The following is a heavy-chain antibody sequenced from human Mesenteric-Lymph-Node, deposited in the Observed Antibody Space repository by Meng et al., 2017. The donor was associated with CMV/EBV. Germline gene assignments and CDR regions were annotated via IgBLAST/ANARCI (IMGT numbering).Heavy chain of an antibody. V-gene: IGHV1-2*02. Sequence: ASVKVSCKATGYTFTGYYIHWVRQAPGQGLEWMGWINPNSSGTNFAQKFQGRVTMTRDTSITTTSMELSRLRSDDTAVYYCATDHSGTRFSPWGQGTLVTVSS. CDR2: INPNSSGT. CDR3: ATDHSGTRFSP. D-gene: IGHD1-7*01. J-gene: IGHJ5*02. CDR1: GYTFTGYY.